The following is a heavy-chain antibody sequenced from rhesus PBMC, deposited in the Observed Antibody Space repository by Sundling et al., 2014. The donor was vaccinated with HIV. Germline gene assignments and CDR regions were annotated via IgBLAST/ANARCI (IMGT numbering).Heavy chain of an antibody. V-gene: IGHV1S2*01. CDR3: AKEGTSGWPIHFDY. J-gene: IGHJ4*01. Sequence: QVQLIQSGAEVKKPGSSVKVSCKASGYTFTDYYMHWVRQAPRQGLEWMGWINPYNGNTKYAQKFQGRVTMTRDTSTSTAYMELSSLRSEDTAVYYCAKEGTSGWPIHFDYWGQGVLVTVSS. D-gene: IGHD6-31*01. CDR2: INPYNGNT. CDR1: GYTFTDYY.